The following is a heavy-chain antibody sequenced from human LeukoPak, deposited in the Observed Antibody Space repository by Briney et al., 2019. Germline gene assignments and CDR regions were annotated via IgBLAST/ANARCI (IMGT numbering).Heavy chain of an antibody. D-gene: IGHD3-16*01. CDR2: ISSSSSTI. CDR3: ARVYPPYDLSGFDY. CDR1: GFTFTIFG. Sequence: GGSLRLSCAASGFTFTIFGLNWVRQAPGKGPEWVSYISSSSSTIYYADSVKGRFTISRDNAKNSLYLQMNSLRAEDTAVYYCARVYPPYDLSGFDYWGQGTLVTVSS. J-gene: IGHJ4*02. V-gene: IGHV3-48*01.